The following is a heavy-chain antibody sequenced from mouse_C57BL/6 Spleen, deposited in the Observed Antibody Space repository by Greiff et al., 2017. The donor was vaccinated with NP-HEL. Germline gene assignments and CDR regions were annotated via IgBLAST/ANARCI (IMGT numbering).Heavy chain of an antibody. Sequence: VQLQQSGAELVRPGASVKLSCTASGFNIKDDYMHWVKQRPEQGLEWIGWIDPENGDTEYASKFQGKATITADTSSNTAYLQLSSLTSEDTAVYYCTTRDYYGSSYVFDYWGQGTTLTVSS. CDR2: IDPENGDT. CDR3: TTRDYYGSSYVFDY. J-gene: IGHJ2*01. D-gene: IGHD1-1*01. CDR1: GFNIKDDY. V-gene: IGHV14-4*01.